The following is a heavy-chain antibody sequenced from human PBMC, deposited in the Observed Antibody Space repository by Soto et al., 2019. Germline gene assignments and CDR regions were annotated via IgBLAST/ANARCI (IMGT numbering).Heavy chain of an antibody. J-gene: IGHJ5*01. CDR1: GDSISTVDYF. V-gene: IGHV4-30-4*01. D-gene: IGHD2-15*01. CDR2: IYKSATT. CDR3: ARGRYCLTGRCFPNWFDS. Sequence: SETRSLTCSVSGDSISTVDYFWAWIRQPPGQALEYIGYIYKSATTYYNPSFESRVAISLDTSKSQFSLNVTSVTAADTAVYFCARGRYCLTGRCFPNWFDSWGQGTLVTVSS.